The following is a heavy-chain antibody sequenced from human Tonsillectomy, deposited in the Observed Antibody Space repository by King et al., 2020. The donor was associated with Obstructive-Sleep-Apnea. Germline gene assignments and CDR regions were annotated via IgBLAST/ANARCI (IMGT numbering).Heavy chain of an antibody. CDR1: GFTVSSNG. CDR3: VKEIRVGPSISGLGY. J-gene: IGHJ4*02. Sequence: VQLVESGGGVVQPGRSLRLSCAASGFTVSSNGMHWVRQSPGKGLEWVAFLTDYGSNQYYIDSVKGRFTISRDNSKNTLYLRMNSLRADDTAAYYCVKEIRVGPSISGLGYWGQGALVTVSS. V-gene: IGHV3-30*18. D-gene: IGHD1-26*01. CDR2: LTDYGSNQ.